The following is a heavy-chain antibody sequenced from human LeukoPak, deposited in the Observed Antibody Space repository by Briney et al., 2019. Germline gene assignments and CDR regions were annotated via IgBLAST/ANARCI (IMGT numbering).Heavy chain of an antibody. J-gene: IGHJ4*02. Sequence: SETLSLTCTVYGGSISCYYWSWIRQPDGKGRVWIGRIYTSGSTNYNPSIKSRVTMSVDTSKNQFSLNLSSVTAADTAVYYCARCGGYGDYNYFDYWGQGTLVTVSS. CDR1: GGSISCYY. CDR2: IYTSGST. CDR3: ARCGGYGDYNYFDY. V-gene: IGHV4-4*07. D-gene: IGHD4-17*01.